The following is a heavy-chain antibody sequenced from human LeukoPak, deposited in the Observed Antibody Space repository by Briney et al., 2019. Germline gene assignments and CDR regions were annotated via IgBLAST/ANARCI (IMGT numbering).Heavy chain of an antibody. D-gene: IGHD3-22*01. V-gene: IGHV4-61*02. Sequence: SETLSLTCTVSGGSISSGSYYWSWIRQPAGKGLEWIGRIYTSGSTNYNPSLKSRVTISVDTSKNQFSLKLSSVTAADTAVYYCAREGAPPYYDSSGYSDYWGQGTLVTVSS. J-gene: IGHJ4*02. CDR2: IYTSGST. CDR1: GGSISSGSYY. CDR3: AREGAPPYYDSSGYSDY.